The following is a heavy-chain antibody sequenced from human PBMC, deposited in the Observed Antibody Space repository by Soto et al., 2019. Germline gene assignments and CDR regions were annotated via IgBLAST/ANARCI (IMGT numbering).Heavy chain of an antibody. CDR2: ISGSGASI. CDR3: AKDGLGSCTGGTCNGSDY. V-gene: IGHV3-23*01. Sequence: EVQLLESGGNLVQPGGSLRLSCAASGFTFSSYVMSWVRRAPGKGLEWVSTISGSGASIYDADSVKGRFTISRDNSKNTVYLQMNSLRAEDTAVYYCAKDGLGSCTGGTCNGSDYWGQGTLVTVSS. CDR1: GFTFSSYV. J-gene: IGHJ4*02. D-gene: IGHD2-15*01.